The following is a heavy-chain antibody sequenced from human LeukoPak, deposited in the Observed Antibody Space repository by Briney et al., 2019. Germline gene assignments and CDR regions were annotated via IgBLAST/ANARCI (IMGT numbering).Heavy chain of an antibody. CDR2: ISGSGGST. J-gene: IGHJ4*02. Sequence: TGGSLRLSCAASGFTFSSYAMSWVRQAPGKGLEWVSAISGSGGSTYYADSVKGRFTISRDNSKNTLYLQMNSLRAEDTAVYYCANVRDSAVAGKGYFDYWGQGTLVTVSS. D-gene: IGHD6-19*01. CDR3: ANVRDSAVAGKGYFDY. CDR1: GFTFSSYA. V-gene: IGHV3-23*01.